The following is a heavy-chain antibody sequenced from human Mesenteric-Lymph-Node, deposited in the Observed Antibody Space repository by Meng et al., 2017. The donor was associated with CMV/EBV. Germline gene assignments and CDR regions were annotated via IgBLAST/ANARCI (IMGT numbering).Heavy chain of an antibody. CDR2: IYSGGST. CDR3: ARDITMVRGVIITGMDV. Sequence: GGSLRLSCAASGFTFDDYAMHWVRQAPGKGLEWVSVIYSGGSTYYADSVKGRFTISRDNSKNTLYLQMNSLRAEDTAVYYCARDITMVRGVIITGMDVWGQGTTVTVSS. J-gene: IGHJ6*02. CDR1: GFTFDDYA. V-gene: IGHV3-53*01. D-gene: IGHD3-10*01.